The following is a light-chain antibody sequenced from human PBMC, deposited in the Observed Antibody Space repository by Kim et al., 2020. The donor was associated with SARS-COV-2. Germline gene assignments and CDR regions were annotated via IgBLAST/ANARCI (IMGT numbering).Light chain of an antibody. CDR3: ATWDDRLNGYV. V-gene: IGLV1-44*01. Sequence: QPVLTQPPSASGTPGQRVTISCSGSSSDIGSNTVDWYQLLPGAAPKLLIYSNDNRPSGVPARFSASKSGTSASLAITGLQSEDEADFYCATWDDRLNGYVFGTGTKVTVL. CDR2: SND. J-gene: IGLJ1*01. CDR1: SSDIGSNT.